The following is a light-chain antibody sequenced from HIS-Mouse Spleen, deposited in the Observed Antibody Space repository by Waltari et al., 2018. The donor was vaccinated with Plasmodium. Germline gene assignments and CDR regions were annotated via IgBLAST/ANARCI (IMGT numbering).Light chain of an antibody. CDR3: SSYAGSNNLV. CDR2: EVS. V-gene: IGLV2-8*01. Sequence: QSALTQPPSASGSPGQSVTISCTGTSSDLGRYNYVSWYQQHPGKAPKLMIYEVSKRPSGVPDRFSGSKSGNTASLTVSGLQAEDEADYYCSSYAGSNNLVFGGGTKLTVL. J-gene: IGLJ2*01. CDR1: SSDLGRYNY.